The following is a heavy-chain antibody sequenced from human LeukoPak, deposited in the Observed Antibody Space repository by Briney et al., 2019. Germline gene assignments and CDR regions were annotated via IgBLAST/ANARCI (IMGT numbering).Heavy chain of an antibody. Sequence: GGSLRLSCAASGFSFAKALMNWVRRAPGKGLEWVGRIKSKADGGTTDYAAAVKGRFIISRDDSKNTLYLEMDSLKIEDTAVYYCTTGYGSGNACDYWGQGTLVTVSS. CDR2: IKSKADGGTT. V-gene: IGHV3-15*01. J-gene: IGHJ4*02. CDR3: TTGYGSGNACDY. D-gene: IGHD3-10*01. CDR1: GFSFAKAL.